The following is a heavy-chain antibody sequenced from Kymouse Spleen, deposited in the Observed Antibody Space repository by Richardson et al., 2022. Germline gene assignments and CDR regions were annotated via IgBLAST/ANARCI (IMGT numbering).Heavy chain of an antibody. CDR3: ARADYYGSGSYSLYYYYYYGMDV. CDR2: IYYSGST. Sequence: QLQLQESGPGLVKPSETLSLTCTVSGGSISSSSYYWGWIRQPPGKGLEWIGSIYYSGSTYYNPSLKSRVTISVDTSKNQFSLKLSSVTAADTAVYYCARADYYGSGSYSLYYYYYYGMDVWGQGTTVTVSS. J-gene: IGHJ6*02. V-gene: IGHV4-39*01. D-gene: IGHD3-10*01. CDR1: GGSISSSSYY.